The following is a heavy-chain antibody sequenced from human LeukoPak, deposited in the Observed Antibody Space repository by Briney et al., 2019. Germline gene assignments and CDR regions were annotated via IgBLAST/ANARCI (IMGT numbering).Heavy chain of an antibody. CDR1: GYTFTSYD. D-gene: IGHD5-12*01. Sequence: ASVKVSCKASGYTFTSYDINWVRQATGQGLEWMGWMNPNSGGTNYAQKFQGRVTMTRDTSISTAYMELSRLRSDDTAVYYCARSYRRDGYKPTIDYWGQGTLVTVSS. CDR2: MNPNSGGT. CDR3: ARSYRRDGYKPTIDY. V-gene: IGHV1-2*02. J-gene: IGHJ4*02.